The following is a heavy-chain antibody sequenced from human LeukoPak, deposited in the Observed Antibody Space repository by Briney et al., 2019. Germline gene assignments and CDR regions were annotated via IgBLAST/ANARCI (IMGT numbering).Heavy chain of an antibody. V-gene: IGHV5-51*01. CDR3: ARSGAAGTYYYYGMDV. CDR2: IYPGDSDT. D-gene: IGHD6-13*01. CDR1: GYSFTSYW. Sequence: GESLKISCKGSGYSFTSYWIGWVCQMPVKGLEWMGIIYPGDSDTRYSPSFQGQVTISADKSISTAYLQWSSLKASDTAMYYCARSGAAGTYYYYGMDVWGQGTTVTVSS. J-gene: IGHJ6*02.